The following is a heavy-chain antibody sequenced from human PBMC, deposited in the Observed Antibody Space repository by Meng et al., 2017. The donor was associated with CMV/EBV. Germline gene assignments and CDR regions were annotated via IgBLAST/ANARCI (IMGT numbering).Heavy chain of an antibody. D-gene: IGHD5-12*01. CDR3: ARDRDIVATVNYYYYGMDV. Sequence: GESLMISCAASGFTFDDYGMSWVRQAPGKGLEWVSGINWNGGSTCYADSVKGRFTISRDNAKNSLYLQMNSLRAEDTALYYCARDRDIVATVNYYYYGMDVWGQGTTVTVSS. CDR2: INWNGGST. CDR1: GFTFDDYG. V-gene: IGHV3-20*04. J-gene: IGHJ6*02.